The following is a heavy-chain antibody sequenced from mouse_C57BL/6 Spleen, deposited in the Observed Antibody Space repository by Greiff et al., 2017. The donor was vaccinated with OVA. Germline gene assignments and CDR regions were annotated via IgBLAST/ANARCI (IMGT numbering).Heavy chain of an antibody. CDR3: ARDSWDYFDY. V-gene: IGHV5-4*01. CDR1: GFTFSSYA. CDR2: ISDGGSYT. Sequence: EVQLVESGGGLVKPGGSLKLSCAASGFTFSSYAMSWVRQTPEKRLEWVATISDGGSYTYYPDNVKGRFTISRDNAKNNLYLQMSHLKSEDTAMYYCARDSWDYFDYWGQGTTLTVSS. J-gene: IGHJ2*01. D-gene: IGHD1-1*01.